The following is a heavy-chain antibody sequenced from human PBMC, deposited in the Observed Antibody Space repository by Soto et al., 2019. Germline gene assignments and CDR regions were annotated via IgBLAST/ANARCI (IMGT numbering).Heavy chain of an antibody. CDR2: ITVNSGNT. D-gene: IGHD3-16*01. CDR3: GRGLGGGRYYFDY. Sequence: ASVKVSCKASGYTFISYGIGWVRQAPGQGLEWMGWITVNSGNTNYPQKFQGRVTMTTDTSTSTAYMELRSLTSDDTAVYYCGRGLGGGRYYFDYWGPGTLVTVSS. CDR1: GYTFISYG. V-gene: IGHV1-18*01. J-gene: IGHJ4*02.